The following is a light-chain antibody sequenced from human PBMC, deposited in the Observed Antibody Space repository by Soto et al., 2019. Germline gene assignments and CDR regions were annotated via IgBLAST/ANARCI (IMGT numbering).Light chain of an antibody. CDR3: QQCYNTLS. V-gene: IGKV4-1*01. Sequence: DIVMTESPDSLSVSLGERATINCKSSQSVLYSSNNKNCLAWYQQKPGQSPKLLIYWASTRESGVPDRFSGRGSGTDFTLTIRSLQAEDVAVYYCQQCYNTLSVGPGTKVDI. J-gene: IGKJ3*01. CDR2: WAS. CDR1: QSVLYSSNNKNC.